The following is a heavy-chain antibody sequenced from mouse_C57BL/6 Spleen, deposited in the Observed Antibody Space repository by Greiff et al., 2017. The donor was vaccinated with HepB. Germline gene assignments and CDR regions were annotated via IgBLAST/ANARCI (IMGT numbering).Heavy chain of an antibody. CDR2: IYPGGGYT. CDR3: ARGGNYCFDY. D-gene: IGHD2-1*01. CDR1: GYTFTNYW. J-gene: IGHJ2*01. Sequence: VQLQQSGAELVRPGTSVKMSCKASGYTFTNYWIGWAKQRPGHGLEWIGDIYPGGGYTNYNEKFKGKATLTADKSSSTAYMQFSSLTSEDSAIYYCARGGNYCFDYWGQGTTLTVSS. V-gene: IGHV1-63*01.